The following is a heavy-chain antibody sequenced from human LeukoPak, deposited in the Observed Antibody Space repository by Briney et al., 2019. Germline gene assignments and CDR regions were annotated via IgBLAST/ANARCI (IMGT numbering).Heavy chain of an antibody. J-gene: IGHJ4*02. D-gene: IGHD4-23*01. CDR2: IIPILGIA. CDR1: GGTFSSYT. CDR3: AASEMTTVVPRGFDY. Sequence: SVKVSCKVSGGTFSSYTISWVRQAPGQGLEWMGRIIPILGIANYAQKFQGRVTITADKSTSTAYMELSSLRSEDTAVYYCAASEMTTVVPRGFDYWGQGTLVTVSS. V-gene: IGHV1-69*02.